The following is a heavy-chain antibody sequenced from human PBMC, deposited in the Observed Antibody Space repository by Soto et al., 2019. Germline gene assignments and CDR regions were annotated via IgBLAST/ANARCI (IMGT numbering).Heavy chain of an antibody. Sequence: EVQLVESGGGLVQPGGSLRLSCAASGFTFSSYSMNWVRQAPGKGLEWVSYISSSSSTIYYADSVKGRFTISRDNAKNSLYLQINSLRAEDTAVYYCARHPERIAQSGWFDPWGQGTLVTVSS. D-gene: IGHD6-13*01. CDR3: ARHPERIAQSGWFDP. J-gene: IGHJ5*02. CDR1: GFTFSSYS. CDR2: ISSSSSTI. V-gene: IGHV3-48*01.